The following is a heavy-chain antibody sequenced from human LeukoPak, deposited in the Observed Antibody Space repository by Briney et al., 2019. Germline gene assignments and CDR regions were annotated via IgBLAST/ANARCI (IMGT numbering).Heavy chain of an antibody. CDR2: IYYSGST. Sequence: PSETLSLTCTVSGGSISSGGYYWSWIRQHPGKGLEWIGYIYYSGSTYYNPSLKSRVTISVDTSKNQFSLKLSSVTAADTAVCYCARGWGSVTVTPPGPPWGQGTLVTVSS. V-gene: IGHV4-31*03. CDR1: GGSISSGGYY. D-gene: IGHD6-19*01. J-gene: IGHJ5*02. CDR3: ARGWGSVTVTPPGPP.